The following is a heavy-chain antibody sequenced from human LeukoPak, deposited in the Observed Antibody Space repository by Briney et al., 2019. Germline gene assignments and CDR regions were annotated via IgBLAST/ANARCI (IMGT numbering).Heavy chain of an antibody. CDR1: GGSISSSGYR. D-gene: IGHD6-6*01. CDR3: ATYSTSSGWFDP. J-gene: IGHJ5*02. Sequence: SETLSLTCTVSGGSISSSGYRWGGIRQPPGKGLEWIGSIHYSGTTYYNPSLQSRVTISVDTSKNQFSLKLSSVTAADTAVYYCATYSTSSGWFDPWGQGTLVTVSS. V-gene: IGHV4-39*01. CDR2: IHYSGTT.